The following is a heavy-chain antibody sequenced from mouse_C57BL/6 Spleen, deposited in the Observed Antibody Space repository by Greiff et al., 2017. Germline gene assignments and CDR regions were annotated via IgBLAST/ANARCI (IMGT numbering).Heavy chain of an antibody. Sequence: EVMLVESGGGLVKPGGSLKLSCAASGFTFSSYAMSWVRQTPEKRLEWVATISDGGSYTYYPDNVKGRFTISRDNAKNNLYLQMSHLKSEDTAMYYCARDEGYSNYYLDYWGQGTTLTVSS. V-gene: IGHV5-4*01. CDR2: ISDGGSYT. CDR3: ARDEGYSNYYLDY. CDR1: GFTFSSYA. J-gene: IGHJ2*01. D-gene: IGHD2-5*01.